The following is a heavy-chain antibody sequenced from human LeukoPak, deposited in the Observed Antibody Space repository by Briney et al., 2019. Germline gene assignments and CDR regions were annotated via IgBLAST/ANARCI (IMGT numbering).Heavy chain of an antibody. Sequence: PSETLSLTCAVSGGSISSYYWSWIRQPPGKGLEWIGYVYKDGSTNYNPSLRSRVTISVDTSKNHFSLKMTSVTAADTAVYYCARVDYYDSSGYYPHWYFDLWGRGTLVTVSS. CDR2: VYKDGST. CDR3: ARVDYYDSSGYYPHWYFDL. CDR1: GGSISSYY. V-gene: IGHV4-59*08. D-gene: IGHD3-22*01. J-gene: IGHJ2*01.